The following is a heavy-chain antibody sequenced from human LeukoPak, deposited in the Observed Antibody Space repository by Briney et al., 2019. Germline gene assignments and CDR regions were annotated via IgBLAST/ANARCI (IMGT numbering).Heavy chain of an antibody. J-gene: IGHJ4*02. V-gene: IGHV3-23*01. CDR2: ISGSGGST. Sequence: GGSLRLSCAASGFSFSSYAMSWVRQAPGKGLEWVSAISGSGGSTYYADSVKGRFTISRDNSKSTLYLQMNSLRAEDTAVYYCAKDIVATPAPSDYWGQGTLVTVSS. CDR1: GFSFSSYA. D-gene: IGHD5-12*01. CDR3: AKDIVATPAPSDY.